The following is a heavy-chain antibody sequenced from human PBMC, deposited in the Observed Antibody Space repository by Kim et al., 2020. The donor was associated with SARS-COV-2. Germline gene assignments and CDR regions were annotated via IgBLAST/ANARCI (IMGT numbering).Heavy chain of an antibody. J-gene: IGHJ4*02. CDR1: GFTVNTCG. Sequence: GGSLRRSCAASGFTVNTCGMSWVRQAPGKGLEWVSTISGGTYYADSVKGRFTISRDNSKNTVYLQMNSLRAEDTAIYYCAKTRGSRNGYKDYWGQGTLVAVSS. D-gene: IGHD2-2*02. CDR3: AKTRGSRNGYKDY. V-gene: IGHV3-23*01. CDR2: ISGGT.